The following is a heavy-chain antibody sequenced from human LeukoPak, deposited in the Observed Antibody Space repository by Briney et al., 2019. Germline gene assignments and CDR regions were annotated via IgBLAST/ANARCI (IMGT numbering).Heavy chain of an antibody. CDR1: GYTFTGYY. V-gene: IGHV1-2*02. CDR3: ARYTERGYSVFDY. J-gene: IGHJ4*02. D-gene: IGHD5/OR15-5a*01. CDR2: INPNSGGT. Sequence: ASVTVSCTASGYTFTGYYMHWVRQPPGQGLEWMGWINPNSGGTNYAQKFQGRVTMTRDTSISTAYMEISRLGSDDTGVYYCARYTERGYSVFDYWGEGTMVTVRS.